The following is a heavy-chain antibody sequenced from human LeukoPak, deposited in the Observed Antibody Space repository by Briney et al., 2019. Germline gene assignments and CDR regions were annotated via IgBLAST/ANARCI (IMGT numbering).Heavy chain of an antibody. J-gene: IGHJ6*02. D-gene: IGHD2-2*01. CDR1: GGSISSGGYY. Sequence: SQTLSLTCTVSGGSISSGGYYWSWIRQHPGKGLEWIGYIYYSGSTYYNSSLKSRVTISVDTSKNQFSLKLSSVTAADTAVYYCARDRVVVVPAASAQYYYGMDVWGQGTTVTVSS. CDR2: IYYSGST. CDR3: ARDRVVVVPAASAQYYYGMDV. V-gene: IGHV4-31*03.